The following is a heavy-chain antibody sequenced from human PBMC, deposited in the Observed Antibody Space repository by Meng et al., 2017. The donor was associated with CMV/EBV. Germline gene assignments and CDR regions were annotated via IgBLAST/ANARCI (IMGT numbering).Heavy chain of an antibody. CDR3: ARGPPFFDGYNYNFDY. CDR1: GYTFTGYY. Sequence: ASVKVSCKASGYTFTGYYMHWVRQAPGQGLEWMGWINPNSGGTNYAQKFQGRVTMTRDTSISTAYMELRSLRSDDTAVYYCARGPPFFDGYNYNFDYWGQGTLVTVSS. CDR2: INPNSGGT. D-gene: IGHD5-24*01. V-gene: IGHV1-2*02. J-gene: IGHJ4*02.